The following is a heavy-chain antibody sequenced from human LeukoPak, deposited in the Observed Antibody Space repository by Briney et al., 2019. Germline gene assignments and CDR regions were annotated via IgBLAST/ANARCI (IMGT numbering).Heavy chain of an antibody. J-gene: IGHJ5*02. CDR1: GFTFSSYW. D-gene: IGHD3-10*01. Sequence: PGGSLRLSCAASGFTFSSYWMSWVRQAPGKGLEWVANIKQDGSEKYYVDSVKGRFTISRDYAKNSLYLQVNSLRAEDTAVYYCARALISLVRGATDWFDPWGHGTLVTVSS. CDR3: ARALISLVRGATDWFDP. CDR2: IKQDGSEK. V-gene: IGHV3-7*01.